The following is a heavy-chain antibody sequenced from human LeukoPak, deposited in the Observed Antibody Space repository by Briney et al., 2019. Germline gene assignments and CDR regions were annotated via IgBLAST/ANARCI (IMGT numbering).Heavy chain of an antibody. CDR1: GFTFSSYS. CDR2: ISSSSSYI. J-gene: IGHJ5*02. V-gene: IGHV3-21*01. Sequence: GGSLRLSCAASGFTFSSYSMTWVRQAPGKGLEWVSSISSSSSYIYYADSVKGRFTISRDNAKNSLYLQMNSLRAEDTAVYYCARAPIFAVKGWFDPWGQGTLVTVSS. D-gene: IGHD3-3*02. CDR3: ARAPIFAVKGWFDP.